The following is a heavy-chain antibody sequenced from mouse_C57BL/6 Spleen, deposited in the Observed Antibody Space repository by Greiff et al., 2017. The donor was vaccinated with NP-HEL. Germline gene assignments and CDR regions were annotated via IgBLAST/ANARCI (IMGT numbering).Heavy chain of an antibody. CDR2: IWSGGST. CDR3: ARMPHDYPSYYAMDY. D-gene: IGHD2-4*01. V-gene: IGHV2-2*01. J-gene: IGHJ4*01. CDR1: GFSLTSYG. Sequence: VHLVESGPGLVQPSQSLSITCTVSGFSLTSYGVHWVRQSPGKGLEWLGVIWSGGSTDYNAAFISRLSISKDNSKSQVFFKMNSLQADDTAIYYCARMPHDYPSYYAMDYWGQGTSVTVSS.